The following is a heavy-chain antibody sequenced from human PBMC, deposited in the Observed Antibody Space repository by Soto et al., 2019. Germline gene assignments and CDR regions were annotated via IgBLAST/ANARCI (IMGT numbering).Heavy chain of an antibody. J-gene: IGHJ5*02. CDR3: ARDDAYYYDSSGYYP. D-gene: IGHD3-22*01. CDR2: IIPIFGTA. V-gene: IGHV1-69*13. CDR1: GGTFSSYA. Sequence: GASVKVSCKASGGTFSSYAISWVRQAPGQGLEWMGGIIPIFGTANYAQKFQGRVTITADESTSTAYMELSSLRSEDTAVYYCARDDAYYYDSSGYYPWGQGTLVTAPQ.